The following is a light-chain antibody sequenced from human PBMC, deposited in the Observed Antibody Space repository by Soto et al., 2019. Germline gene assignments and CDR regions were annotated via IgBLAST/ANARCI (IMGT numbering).Light chain of an antibody. Sequence: EIVLTQSPATLSLSPGERATLSCRASQSVSSYLAWYQQNPGQAPRLLIYDASNRATDIPARFSGSGSGTDFTLTISSLEPEDFAVYYCLQRSGWPWTFGQGTKVEI. V-gene: IGKV3-11*01. J-gene: IGKJ1*01. CDR3: LQRSGWPWT. CDR2: DAS. CDR1: QSVSSY.